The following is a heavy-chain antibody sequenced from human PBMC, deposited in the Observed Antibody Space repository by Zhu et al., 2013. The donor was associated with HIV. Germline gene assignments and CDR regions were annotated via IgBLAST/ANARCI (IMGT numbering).Heavy chain of an antibody. J-gene: IGHJ4*02. CDR1: GGTFSSYA. Sequence: QVQLVQSGAEVKKPGSSVKVSCKASGGTFSSYAISWVRQAPGQGLEWMGGIIPIFGTANYAQKFQGRITITADESTSTAYMELSSLRSEDTAVYYCATHFDGTTRTPPYDYWGQGTLVTVSS. D-gene: IGHD1-7*01. CDR2: IIPIFGTA. CDR3: ATHFDGTTRTPPYDY. V-gene: IGHV1-69*12.